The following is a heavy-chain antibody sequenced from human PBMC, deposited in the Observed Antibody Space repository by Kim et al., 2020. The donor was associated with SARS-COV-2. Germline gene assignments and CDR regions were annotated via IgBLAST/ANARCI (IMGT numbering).Heavy chain of an antibody. CDR1: GFTFSSYA. Sequence: GGSLRLSCAASGFTFSSYAMSWVRQAPGKGLEWVSVIYSGGSSTYYADSVKGRFTISRDNSKNTLYLQMNSLRAEDTAVYYCAKGPVVTSHDAFDIWGQGTMVTVSS. D-gene: IGHD2-21*02. CDR3: AKGPVVTSHDAFDI. V-gene: IGHV3-23*03. J-gene: IGHJ3*02. CDR2: IYSGGSST.